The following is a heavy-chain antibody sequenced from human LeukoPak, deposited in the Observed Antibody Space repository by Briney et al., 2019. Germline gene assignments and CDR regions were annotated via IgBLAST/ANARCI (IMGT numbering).Heavy chain of an antibody. CDR3: AKNEYYGSGSPDY. V-gene: IGHV3-53*01. Sequence: GGSLRLSCAASGFTVSSNYMSWVRQAPGKGLEWVSVIYSGGSTYYADSVKGRFTISRDNSKNTLYLQMNSLRAEDTAVYYCAKNEYYGSGSPDYWGQGTLVTVSS. CDR2: IYSGGST. D-gene: IGHD3-10*01. J-gene: IGHJ4*02. CDR1: GFTVSSNY.